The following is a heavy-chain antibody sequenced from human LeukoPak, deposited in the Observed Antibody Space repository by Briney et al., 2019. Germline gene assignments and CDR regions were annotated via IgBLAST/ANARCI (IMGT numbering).Heavy chain of an antibody. J-gene: IGHJ3*02. Sequence: PSETLSLTCTVSGGSISSYYWSWIRQPPGKGLEWIGYIYYSGSTNYNPSLKSRVTISVDTSKNQLSLKLSSATAADTAVYYCARDRVVGAPGAFDIWGQGTMVTVSS. V-gene: IGHV4-59*01. CDR1: GGSISSYY. CDR3: ARDRVVGAPGAFDI. CDR2: IYYSGST. D-gene: IGHD1-26*01.